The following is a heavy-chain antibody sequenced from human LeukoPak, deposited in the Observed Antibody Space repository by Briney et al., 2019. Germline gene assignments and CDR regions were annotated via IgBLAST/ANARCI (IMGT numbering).Heavy chain of an antibody. CDR1: GIAVTGNY. V-gene: IGHV3-53*01. D-gene: IGHD1-26*01. Sequence: GGSLRLSCAASGIAVTGNYMSWVRQPPGKGLEWVSFISINTDTFYADSVRGRFTISRDSSKNTLFLQMNSLRDEDSAVYYCAIAQSWDELFDSWGQGTLVTFSS. J-gene: IGHJ4*02. CDR2: ISINTDT. CDR3: AIAQSWDELFDS.